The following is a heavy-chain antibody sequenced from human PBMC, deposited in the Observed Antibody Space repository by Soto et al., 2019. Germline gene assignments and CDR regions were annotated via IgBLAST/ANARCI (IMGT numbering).Heavy chain of an antibody. J-gene: IGHJ5*02. V-gene: IGHV1-46*01. CDR1: GYTFTSYY. D-gene: IGHD3-22*01. Sequence: GASVKVCCKASGYTFTSYYMHWVRQAPGQGLEWMGIINPSGGSTSYAQKFQGRVTMTRDTSTSTVYMELSSLRSEDTAVYYCARAYYYDSSGYRDWFDPWGQGTLVTVSS. CDR3: ARAYYYDSSGYRDWFDP. CDR2: INPSGGST.